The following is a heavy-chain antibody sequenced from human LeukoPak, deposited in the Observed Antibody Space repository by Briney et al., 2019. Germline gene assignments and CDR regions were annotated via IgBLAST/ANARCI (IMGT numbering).Heavy chain of an antibody. J-gene: IGHJ4*02. V-gene: IGHV1-2*02. CDR2: INLKSGDA. D-gene: IGHD2-21*02. CDR1: GYTFTDSY. Sequence: ASVKVSCKASGYTFTDSYMHWVRQAPGQGLEYLAWINLKSGDAKYAQKFQGRVRMTRDTSISTAYMDLGSLRSDDTAVYYCAREGRHCGGDCYSFDSWGQETLVTVS. CDR3: AREGRHCGGDCYSFDS.